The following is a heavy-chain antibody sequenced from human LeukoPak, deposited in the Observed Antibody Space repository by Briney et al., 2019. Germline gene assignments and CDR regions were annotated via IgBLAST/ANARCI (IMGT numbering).Heavy chain of an antibody. J-gene: IGHJ4*02. V-gene: IGHV3-30*18. D-gene: IGHD3-22*01. CDR2: ISYDGSNK. CDR3: AKDLTDYYDSSGYFDY. CDR1: GFTFSSYG. Sequence: SGGSLRLSCAASGFTFSSYGMHWVRQAPGKGLEWVAVISYDGSNKYYADSVKGRFTISRDNSKNTLYLQMNSLRAEDTAVYYCAKDLTDYYDSSGYFDYWGQGTLVTVSS.